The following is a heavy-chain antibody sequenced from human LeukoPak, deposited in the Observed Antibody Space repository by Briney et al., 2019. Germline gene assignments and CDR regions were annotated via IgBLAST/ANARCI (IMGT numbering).Heavy chain of an antibody. V-gene: IGHV1-18*01. CDR3: ARDPRLRAVRGVIIGYYYYMDV. CDR2: ISAYNGNT. Sequence: GASVKVSCKASGYTFTSYGISWVRQAPGQGLEWMGWISAYNGNTNYAQKLQGRVTMTTDTSTSTAYMELRSLRSDDTAVYYCARDPRLRAVRGVIIGYYYYMDVWGKGTTVTVSS. J-gene: IGHJ6*03. CDR1: GYTFTSYG. D-gene: IGHD3-10*01.